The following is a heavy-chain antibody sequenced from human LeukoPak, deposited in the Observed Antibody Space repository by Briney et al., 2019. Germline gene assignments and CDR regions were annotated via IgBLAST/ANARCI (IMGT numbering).Heavy chain of an antibody. V-gene: IGHV5-51*01. D-gene: IGHD3-10*01. CDR3: ARQVSLWFGELLGWYYFDY. CDR2: IYPGDSDT. Sequence: PGESLKISCKGSGYSFTSYWIVWVRQMPGKGLEWLGIIYPGDSDTRYSPSFQGQVTISADNSISTAYLQWGSLKASDTAMYYCARQVSLWFGELLGWYYFDYWGQGTLVTVSS. J-gene: IGHJ4*02. CDR1: GYSFTSYW.